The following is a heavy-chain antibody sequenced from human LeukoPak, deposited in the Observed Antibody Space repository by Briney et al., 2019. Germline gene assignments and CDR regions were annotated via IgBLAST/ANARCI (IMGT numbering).Heavy chain of an antibody. D-gene: IGHD2-8*01. Sequence: GGSLRLSCGASGFTFSSCWMHWVRQAPGKGLVWVSSMSTDGSSTTYAESVRGRFTISRDNAKNTLYLQMNSLRAEDTAVYYCARGAHVLMVYAPFDYWGQGTLVTVSS. CDR3: ARGAHVLMVYAPFDY. CDR2: MSTDGSST. CDR1: GFTFSSCW. J-gene: IGHJ4*02. V-gene: IGHV3-74*03.